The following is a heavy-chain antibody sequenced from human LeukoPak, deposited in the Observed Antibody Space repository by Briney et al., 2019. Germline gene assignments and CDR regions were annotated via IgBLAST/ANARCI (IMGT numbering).Heavy chain of an antibody. CDR2: ISAYNGNT. CDR1: GYTFTSYG. CDR3: ARSRRDSSGYYRLTGYNWFDP. J-gene: IGHJ5*02. D-gene: IGHD3-22*01. V-gene: IGHV1-18*01. Sequence: ASVTVSCKASGYTFTSYGISWVRQAPGQGLEWMGWISAYNGNTNYAQKLQGRVTMTTDTSTSTAHMELRSLRSDDTAVYYCARSRRDSSGYYRLTGYNWFDPWGQGTLVTVSS.